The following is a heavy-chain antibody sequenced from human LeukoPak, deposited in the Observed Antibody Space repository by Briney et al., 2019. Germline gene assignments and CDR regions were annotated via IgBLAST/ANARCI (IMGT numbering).Heavy chain of an antibody. J-gene: IGHJ4*02. Sequence: GALSLSCAASGFSFSSYWMSWVRQVPGKGLEWVANIKQDGSEKYYVDSVKGRFTISRDNAKNSLYLQMNSLRAEDTAVYYCARGFRGWYAEGFDYWGQGTVVTVSS. D-gene: IGHD6-19*01. CDR1: GFSFSSYW. V-gene: IGHV3-7*01. CDR2: IKQDGSEK. CDR3: ARGFRGWYAEGFDY.